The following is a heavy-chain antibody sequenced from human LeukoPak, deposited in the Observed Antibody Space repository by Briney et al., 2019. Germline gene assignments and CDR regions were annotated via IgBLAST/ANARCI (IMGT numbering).Heavy chain of an antibody. CDR3: ARVGSSWPHYYFDS. Sequence: SETLSLTCTVSGGFISSNSAYWSCIRQLPGKALEWIGNISGTTYCNPSLQSRVTMSVDTSNNQFSLKLTSVTAADTAVYYCARVGSSWPHYYFDSWGRGTLVTVSS. CDR2: ISGTT. V-gene: IGHV4-39*07. CDR1: GGFISSNSAY. J-gene: IGHJ4*02. D-gene: IGHD6-13*01.